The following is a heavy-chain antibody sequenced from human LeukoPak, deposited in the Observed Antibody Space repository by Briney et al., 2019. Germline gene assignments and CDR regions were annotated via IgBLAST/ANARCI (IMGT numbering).Heavy chain of an antibody. Sequence: PSETLSLTCAVYGGSFSGYYWSWIRQPPGKGLEWTGEINHSGSTNYNPSLKSRVTISVDTSKNQFSLKLSSVTAADTAVYYCARAEVSYCGGDCYSWGQGTLVTVSS. D-gene: IGHD2-21*02. J-gene: IGHJ1*01. CDR2: INHSGST. CDR3: ARAEVSYCGGDCYS. V-gene: IGHV4-34*01. CDR1: GGSFSGYY.